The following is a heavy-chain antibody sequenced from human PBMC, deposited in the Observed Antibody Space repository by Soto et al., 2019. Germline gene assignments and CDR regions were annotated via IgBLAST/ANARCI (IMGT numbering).Heavy chain of an antibody. J-gene: IGHJ3*02. CDR2: ISGSGDST. Sequence: EVQLLESGGGLVQPGGSLRLSCAAXXXXXXXYAVSWVRQXPGKXLXWVSGISGSGDSTYYVDSVKGRFTISRDNSKNTLYLQMNSLRAEDTAVXXXXXXXXXXXXXXXXFDIWGQGTMVTVSS. CDR1: XXXXXXYA. V-gene: IGHV3-23*01. CDR3: XXXXXXXXXXXXXFDI.